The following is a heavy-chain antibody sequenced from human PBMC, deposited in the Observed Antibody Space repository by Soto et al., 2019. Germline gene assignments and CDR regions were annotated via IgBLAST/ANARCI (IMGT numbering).Heavy chain of an antibody. J-gene: IGHJ5*02. CDR2: INPNSGGT. D-gene: IGHD3-10*01. Sequence: GASVKVSCKASGYTFTSYAMHWVRQAPGQGLEWMGWINPNSGGTNYAQKFQGRVTMTRDTSISTAYMELSRLRPDDTAVYYCARDSRAMVRGVFNRFDPWGQGTLVTVSS. CDR3: ARDSRAMVRGVFNRFDP. CDR1: GYTFTSYA. V-gene: IGHV1-2*02.